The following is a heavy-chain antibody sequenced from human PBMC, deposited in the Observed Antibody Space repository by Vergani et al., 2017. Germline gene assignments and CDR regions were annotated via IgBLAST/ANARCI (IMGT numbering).Heavy chain of an antibody. D-gene: IGHD3-22*01. CDR1: GFTFIMHA. V-gene: IGHV3-23*01. J-gene: IGHJ4*02. Sequence: EVQLLESGGDLVQPGGSLRLSCAASGFTFIMHAMSWVRQAPGKGLEWVSAISGSGGSTYYADSVKGRFTISRDNSKNTLYLQMNSLRAEDTAVYYCAKIRVMIVVATPFDYWGQGTLVTVSS. CDR2: ISGSGGST. CDR3: AKIRVMIVVATPFDY.